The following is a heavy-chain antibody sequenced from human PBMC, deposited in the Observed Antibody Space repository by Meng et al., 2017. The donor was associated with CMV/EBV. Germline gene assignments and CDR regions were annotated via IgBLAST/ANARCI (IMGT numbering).Heavy chain of an antibody. V-gene: IGHV3-7*01. D-gene: IGHD2-8*01. CDR2: IKQDGSEK. Sequence: GGSLRPSCAASGFTCSSYWMSWVRQAPGKGLEWVANIKQDGSEKYYVDSVKGRFTISRDNGKNSVYLQMNSLRAEDTAVYYCARDSGRMNYWGQGTLVTVSS. J-gene: IGHJ4*02. CDR3: ARDSGRMNY. CDR1: GFTCSSYW.